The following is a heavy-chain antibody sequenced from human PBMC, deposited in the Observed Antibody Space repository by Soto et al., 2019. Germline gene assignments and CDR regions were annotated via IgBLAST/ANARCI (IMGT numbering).Heavy chain of an antibody. D-gene: IGHD1-26*01. J-gene: IGHJ3*02. CDR2: ISSSSSTI. V-gene: IGHV3-48*04. Sequence: GGSLRLSCAASGFTFSSYSMNWVRQAPGKGLEWVSYISSSSSTIYYADSVKGRFTISRDNAKNSLYLQMNSLRAEDTAVYYCARGAIVGAFDAFDIWGQGTMVTVSS. CDR3: ARGAIVGAFDAFDI. CDR1: GFTFSSYS.